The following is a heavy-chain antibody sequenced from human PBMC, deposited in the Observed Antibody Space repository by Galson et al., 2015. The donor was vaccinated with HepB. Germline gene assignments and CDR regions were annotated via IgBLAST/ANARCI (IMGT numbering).Heavy chain of an antibody. J-gene: IGHJ6*02. CDR2: ISYDGSDK. D-gene: IGHD3-10*01. CDR1: GFTFSSYG. CDR3: AKLMVRRAVYYYGMDV. Sequence: SLRLSCAASGFTFSSYGMHWVRQAPGKGLEWVAVISYDGSDKYYAESVKGRFTISRDNSKNTLYLQMNSLRAEDTAVYYCAKLMVRRAVYYYGMDVWGQGTTVTVSS. V-gene: IGHV3-30*18.